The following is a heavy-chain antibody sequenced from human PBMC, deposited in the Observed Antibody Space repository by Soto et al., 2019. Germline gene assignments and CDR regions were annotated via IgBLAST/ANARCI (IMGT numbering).Heavy chain of an antibody. CDR3: ASSHCSDGTCYSMTQAY. D-gene: IGHD2-15*01. Sequence: GGSLRLSCAASGITVSTNYMSWVRQAPGKGLEWVSLIYSGGSTYYADSVKGRFTISRDNSKNLVYLQMNSLRAEDTAVYYCASSHCSDGTCYSMTQAYWGQGTLVTVSS. CDR1: GITVSTNY. J-gene: IGHJ4*02. V-gene: IGHV3-66*01. CDR2: IYSGGST.